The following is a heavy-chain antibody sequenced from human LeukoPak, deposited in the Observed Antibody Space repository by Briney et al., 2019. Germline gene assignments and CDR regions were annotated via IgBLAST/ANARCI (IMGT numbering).Heavy chain of an antibody. J-gene: IGHJ4*02. D-gene: IGHD1-26*01. Sequence: GGSLRLSCAASGFTFSSYAMSWVRQAPGKGLEWVSAISGSGGSTYYADSVKGRFTISRDNSKNTLYLQMNSLRAGDTAVYYCAKDPTYSGSLLYKWGQGTLVTVSS. CDR2: ISGSGGST. CDR1: GFTFSSYA. V-gene: IGHV3-23*01. CDR3: AKDPTYSGSLLYK.